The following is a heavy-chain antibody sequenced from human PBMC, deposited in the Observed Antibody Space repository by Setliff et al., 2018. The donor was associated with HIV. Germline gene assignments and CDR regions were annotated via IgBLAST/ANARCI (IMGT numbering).Heavy chain of an antibody. V-gene: IGHV4-34*01. CDR2: INHSGST. Sequence: SETLSLTCAVYGGSFSGYYWSWIRQPPGKGLEWIGEINHSGSTNYNPSLKSRVTISVDTSKNQFSLKLSSVTAADTAVYYCAKDTPDPTCITFGGVIPFDYWGQGTLVTVSS. J-gene: IGHJ4*02. CDR3: AKDTPDPTCITFGGVIPFDY. CDR1: GGSFSGYY. D-gene: IGHD3-16*02.